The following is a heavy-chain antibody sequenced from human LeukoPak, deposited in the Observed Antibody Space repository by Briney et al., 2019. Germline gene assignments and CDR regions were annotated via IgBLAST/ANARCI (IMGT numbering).Heavy chain of an antibody. D-gene: IGHD1-26*01. Sequence: GRSLRLSCAASGFTFSSYGMHWVRQAPGKGLEWVAVIWNDGSNKYYADSVKGRFTISRDNSKNTLYLQMNGLRAEDTAVYYCARGEPLDYWGQGTLVTVSS. CDR2: IWNDGSNK. CDR1: GFTFSSYG. J-gene: IGHJ4*02. CDR3: ARGEPLDY. V-gene: IGHV3-33*01.